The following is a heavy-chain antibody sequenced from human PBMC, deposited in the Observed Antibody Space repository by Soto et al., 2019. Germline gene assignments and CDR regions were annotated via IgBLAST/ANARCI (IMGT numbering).Heavy chain of an antibody. CDR3: ARDGEQVVVADTDYYYYGMDV. CDR1: GYTFTSYG. Sequence: QVKLVQSGAEVKKPGASVKVSCKASGYTFTSYGISWVRQAPGQGLEWMAWISAYNGNTNYAQKLQGRVTMTTNTSTSAAYMELRGLRSDDTAVYYCARDGEQVVVADTDYYYYGMDVWGQGTTVTVSS. J-gene: IGHJ6*02. D-gene: IGHD2-15*01. CDR2: ISAYNGNT. V-gene: IGHV1-18*01.